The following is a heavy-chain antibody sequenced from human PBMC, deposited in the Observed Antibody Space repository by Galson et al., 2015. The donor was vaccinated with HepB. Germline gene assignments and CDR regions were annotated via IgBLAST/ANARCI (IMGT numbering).Heavy chain of an antibody. CDR2: ITERGDVT. V-gene: IGHV3-23*01. J-gene: IGHJ4*02. CDR1: GFTFNTTD. Sequence: SLRLSCAASGFTFNTTDMSWVRQAPGKGLDWVSTITERGDVTYYGDSVRGRFTISRDNSRNTLYLQMNSLTAEDTAVYYCVKNSGIFGNWGQGALVTVSS. D-gene: IGHD2/OR15-2a*01. CDR3: VKNSGIFGN.